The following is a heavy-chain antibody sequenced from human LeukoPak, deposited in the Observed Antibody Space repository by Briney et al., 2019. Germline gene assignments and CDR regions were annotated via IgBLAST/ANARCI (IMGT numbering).Heavy chain of an antibody. D-gene: IGHD2-15*01. Sequence: PSETLSLTCAVYGGSFSGYYWSWIRQPPGKGLEWIGEINHSGSTNYNPSLKSRVIISVDTSKNQFSLKLSSVTAADTAVYYCARGILGYCSGGSCYSFPHWGQGTLVTVSS. CDR1: GGSFSGYY. V-gene: IGHV4-34*01. CDR3: ARGILGYCSGGSCYSFPH. CDR2: INHSGST. J-gene: IGHJ1*01.